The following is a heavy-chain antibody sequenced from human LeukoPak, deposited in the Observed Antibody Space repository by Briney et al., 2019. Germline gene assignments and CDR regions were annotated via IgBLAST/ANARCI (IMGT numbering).Heavy chain of an antibody. CDR1: GFTFSTYA. CDR3: AKEPHSGVVNSFDY. Sequence: GGSLRLSCAASGFTFSTYAMSWVRQAPGEGLEWVSAISPSGDVTFHADSVRGRFTISRDNSKNTLYLHMNSLRAEDTAVYYCAKEPHSGVVNSFDYWGQGTLVSVSS. CDR2: ISPSGDVT. J-gene: IGHJ4*02. V-gene: IGHV3-23*01. D-gene: IGHD3-3*01.